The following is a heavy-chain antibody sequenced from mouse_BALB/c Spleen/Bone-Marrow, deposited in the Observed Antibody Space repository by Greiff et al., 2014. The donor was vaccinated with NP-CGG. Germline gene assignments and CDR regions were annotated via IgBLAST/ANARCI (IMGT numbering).Heavy chain of an antibody. J-gene: IGHJ3*01. CDR1: GFTFSSFG. D-gene: IGHD2-14*01. CDR2: ISSGSSTI. Sequence: EVQLVESGGGLVQPGGSRKLSCAASGFTFSSFGMHWVRQAPEKGLEWVAYISSGSSTIYYADTVKGRFTISRDNPKNTLFLQMTSLRSEDTAMYYCASPYYRYEVAWFAYWGQGTLVTVSA. CDR3: ASPYYRYEVAWFAY. V-gene: IGHV5-17*02.